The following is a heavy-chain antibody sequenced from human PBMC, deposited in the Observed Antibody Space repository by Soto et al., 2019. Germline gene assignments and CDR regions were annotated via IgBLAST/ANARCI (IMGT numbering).Heavy chain of an antibody. CDR1: GFNTRFYS. CDR2: LSRSGGAT. Sequence: GGSLRLSCTASGFNTRFYSMSWVRQTPGKGLEWVAALSRSGGATYYADSVRGRFTISRDASKDTLFLQMRNLRAEDTAIYYCSKGEMSTIRNSFDPWGQGTLVTVSS. J-gene: IGHJ5*02. D-gene: IGHD1-1*01. CDR3: SKGEMSTIRNSFDP. V-gene: IGHV3-23*01.